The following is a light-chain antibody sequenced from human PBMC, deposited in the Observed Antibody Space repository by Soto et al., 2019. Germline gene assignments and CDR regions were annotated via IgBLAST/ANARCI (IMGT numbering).Light chain of an antibody. CDR3: QQYDNLPA. CDR1: QDISNY. J-gene: IGKJ4*01. CDR2: DAS. Sequence: DIHMTQSPSTLSASVGNRVTITCQASQDISNYLNWYQQKPGKAPKLLIYDASNLETGVPSRFSGSGSGTDFTFTISSLKPEDIATYYCQQYDNLPAFGGGTKVDI. V-gene: IGKV1-33*01.